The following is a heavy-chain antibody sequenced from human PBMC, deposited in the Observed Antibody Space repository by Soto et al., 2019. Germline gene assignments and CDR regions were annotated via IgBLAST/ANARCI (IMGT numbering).Heavy chain of an antibody. Sequence: SETLSLTCTVSGGSISSYYWSWIGQPPGKGLEWIGYIYYSGSTNYNPSLKSRVTISVDTSKNQFSLKLSSVTAADTAVYYCARETGVAASSFDYWGQGTRGTVSS. J-gene: IGHJ4*02. CDR2: IYYSGST. V-gene: IGHV4-59*01. D-gene: IGHD6-13*01. CDR1: GGSISSYY. CDR3: ARETGVAASSFDY.